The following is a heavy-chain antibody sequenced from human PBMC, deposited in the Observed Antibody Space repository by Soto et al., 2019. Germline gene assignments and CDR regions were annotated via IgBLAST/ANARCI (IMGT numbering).Heavy chain of an antibody. D-gene: IGHD5-18*01. J-gene: IGHJ6*02. CDR3: ARVDTAMVRYYYYYGMDV. CDR2: ISYDGSNK. CDR1: GFTFSSYA. Sequence: GGSLRLSCAASGFTFSSYAMHWVRQAPGKGLEWVAVISYDGSNKYYADSVKGRFTISRDNSKNTLYLQMNSLRAEDTAVYYCARVDTAMVRYYYYYGMDVWGQGTTVTVSS. V-gene: IGHV3-30-3*01.